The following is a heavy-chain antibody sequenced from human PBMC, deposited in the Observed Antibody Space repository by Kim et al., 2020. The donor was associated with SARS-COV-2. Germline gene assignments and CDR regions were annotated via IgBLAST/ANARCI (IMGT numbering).Heavy chain of an antibody. CDR1: GFTFTTYA. CDR3: AKDASFTCSGVNCYGDVDY. D-gene: IGHD2-15*01. Sequence: GGSLRLSCAASGFTFTTYAMSWVRQAPGKGLEWVSIVSGSGGSTYYADFVKGRFTISRDNSKNTLYLQMNSLRAEDTAIYYCAKDASFTCSGVNCYGDVDYWGQGILVTVSS. J-gene: IGHJ4*02. CDR2: VSGSGGST. V-gene: IGHV3-23*01.